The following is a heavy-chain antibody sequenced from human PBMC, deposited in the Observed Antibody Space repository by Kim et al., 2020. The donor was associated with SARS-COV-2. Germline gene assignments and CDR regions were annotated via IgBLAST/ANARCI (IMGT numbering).Heavy chain of an antibody. CDR2: ISWNSGSI. D-gene: IGHD3-22*01. CDR1: GFTFDDYA. Sequence: GGSLRLSCAASGFTFDDYAMHWVRQAPGKGLEWVSGISWNSGSIGYADSVKGRFTISRDNAKNSLYLQMNSLRAEDTALYYCAKARYYYDSSGYLFDYWGQGTLVTVSS. CDR3: AKARYYYDSSGYLFDY. V-gene: IGHV3-9*01. J-gene: IGHJ4*02.